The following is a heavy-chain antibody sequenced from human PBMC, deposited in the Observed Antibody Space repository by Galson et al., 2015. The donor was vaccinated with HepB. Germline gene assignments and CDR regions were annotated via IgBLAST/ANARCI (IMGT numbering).Heavy chain of an antibody. D-gene: IGHD1-26*01. CDR2: IYFSGDT. V-gene: IGHV4-39*01. CDR1: GGSISSSSYY. J-gene: IGHJ3*01. Sequence: ETLSLTCTVSGGSISSSSYYWDWIRQPPGKALEWIGSIYFSGDTYYNPSLKSRVTISGDTSKKQFSLKLSSVTAADTAVYYCARRGTTTYAFDVWGQGTMVAVSS. CDR3: ARRGTTTYAFDV.